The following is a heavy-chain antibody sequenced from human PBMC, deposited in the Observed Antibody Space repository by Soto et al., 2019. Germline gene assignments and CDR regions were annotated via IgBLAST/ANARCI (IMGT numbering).Heavy chain of an antibody. J-gene: IGHJ6*02. V-gene: IGHV4-59*01. CDR2: IYYSGST. CDR1: GGSISSYY. CDR3: ARSPTIHYYYYGMDV. D-gene: IGHD1-1*01. Sequence: KPSETLSLTCTVSGGSISSYYWSWIRQPPGKGLEWIGYIYYSGSTNYNPSLKSRVTISVDTSKNQFSLKLSSVTAADTAVYYCARSPTIHYYYYGMDVWGQGTTVTVSS.